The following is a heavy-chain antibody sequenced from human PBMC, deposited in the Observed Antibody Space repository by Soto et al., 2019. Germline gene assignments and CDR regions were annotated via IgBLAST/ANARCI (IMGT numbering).Heavy chain of an antibody. Sequence: GGSLRLSCAASGFTFSSYGMHWVRQAPGKGLEWVAVISYDGSNKYYADSVNGRFTISRDNSKNTLYLQMNSLRAEDTAVYYCAKNLDRYYYYGMDVWGQGTTVTVSS. V-gene: IGHV3-30*18. J-gene: IGHJ6*02. CDR2: ISYDGSNK. CDR3: AKNLDRYYYYGMDV. CDR1: GFTFSSYG.